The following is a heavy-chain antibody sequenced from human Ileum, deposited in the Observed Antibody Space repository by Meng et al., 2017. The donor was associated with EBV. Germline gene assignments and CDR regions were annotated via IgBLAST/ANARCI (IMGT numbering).Heavy chain of an antibody. CDR2: IYHSGST. V-gene: IGHV4-4*02. J-gene: IGHJ4*02. CDR3: ARVGLRLGIDY. CDR1: VASIRSSNW. Sequence: QLLLQEPALGLGQPSGTLSFSAVVLVASIRSSNWWSWVRQPPGKGLEWIGEIYHSGSTNYNPSLKSRVTISVDKSKNQFSLKLSSVTAADTAVYYCARVGLRLGIDYWGQGTLVTVSS. D-gene: IGHD3-16*01.